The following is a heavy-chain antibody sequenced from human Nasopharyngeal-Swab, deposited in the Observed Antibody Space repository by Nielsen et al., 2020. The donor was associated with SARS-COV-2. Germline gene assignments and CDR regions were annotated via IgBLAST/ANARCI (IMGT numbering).Heavy chain of an antibody. CDR2: ISAYNGRT. V-gene: IGHV1-18*01. CDR1: GYTFTSYG. J-gene: IGHJ4*02. CDR3: ARDPRGPDY. Sequence: ASVKVPCKASGYTFTSYGISRVRQAPGQGLEWMGWISAYNGRTYYAQKFQDRVTMTTDTSTSIAYMDLRSLRSNDTAVYYCARDPRGPDYWGQGTLVTVSS. D-gene: IGHD6-25*01.